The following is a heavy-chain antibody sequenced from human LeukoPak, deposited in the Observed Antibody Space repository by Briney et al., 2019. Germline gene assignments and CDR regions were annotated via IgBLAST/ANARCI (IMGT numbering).Heavy chain of an antibody. Sequence: ASVKVSCKASGYTFTSYGISWVRQAPGQGLEWMGWISPYNGNTNYAQQLQGRVTMTTDTSTSTAYMELRSLRSDDTAVYYCARYSSSSRFDAFDIWGQGTMVTVSS. D-gene: IGHD6-6*01. V-gene: IGHV1-18*01. J-gene: IGHJ3*02. CDR3: ARYSSSSRFDAFDI. CDR1: GYTFTSYG. CDR2: ISPYNGNT.